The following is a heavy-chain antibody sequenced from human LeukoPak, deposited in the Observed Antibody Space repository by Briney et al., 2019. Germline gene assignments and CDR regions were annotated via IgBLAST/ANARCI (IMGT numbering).Heavy chain of an antibody. V-gene: IGHV1-2*02. D-gene: IGHD3-22*01. J-gene: IGHJ4*02. CDR2: INPNSGGT. CDR3: AHGGSSGYYSPFDY. CDR1: GYTFTGYY. Sequence: ASVKVSCKASGYTFTGYYMHWVRQAPGQGLEWMGWINPNSGGTNYAQKFQGRVTMTRDTSISTAYMELSRLRSEDTAVYYCAHGGSSGYYSPFDYWGQGTLVTVSS.